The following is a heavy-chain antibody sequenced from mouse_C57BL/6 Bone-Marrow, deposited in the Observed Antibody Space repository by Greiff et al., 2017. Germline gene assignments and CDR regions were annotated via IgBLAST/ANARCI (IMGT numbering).Heavy chain of an antibody. CDR3: ARSDGYLYYAMDY. CDR1: GFSINSDCC. D-gene: IGHD2-3*01. J-gene: IGHJ4*01. Sequence: EVQLVESGPSLVRPSQTLSLTCTVTGFSINSDCCWIWIRQFPGNKLEYIGYTFYSGITYYNPSLESLTYITRDTSKNQFSLKLSSVTTEDTATYYCARSDGYLYYAMDYWGQGTSVTVSS. V-gene: IGHV3-3*01. CDR2: TFYSGIT.